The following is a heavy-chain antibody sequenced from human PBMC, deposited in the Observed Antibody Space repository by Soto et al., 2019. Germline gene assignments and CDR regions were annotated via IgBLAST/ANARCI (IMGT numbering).Heavy chain of an antibody. CDR2: IWYDGSNK. CDR1: GFTFSSYG. J-gene: IGHJ3*02. Sequence: PGGSLRLSCAASGFTFSSYGMHWVRQAPGKGLEWVAVIWYDGSNKYYADSVKGRFTISRDNSKNTLYLQMNSLRAEDTAVYYCARDPRIQLWLPFSVKDAFDIWGQGTMVTVSS. D-gene: IGHD5-18*01. CDR3: ARDPRIQLWLPFSVKDAFDI. V-gene: IGHV3-33*01.